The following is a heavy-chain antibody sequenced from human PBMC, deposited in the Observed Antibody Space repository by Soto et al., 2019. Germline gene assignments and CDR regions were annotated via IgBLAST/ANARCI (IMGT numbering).Heavy chain of an antibody. CDR2: IWYDGSNK. CDR1: GFTFSSYG. Sequence: GGSLRLSCAASGFTFSSYGMHWVRQAPGKGLEWVAVIWYDGSNKYYADSVKGRFTISRDNSKNTLYLQMNSLRAEDTAVYYCARTADYYDSSGYALYYYYGMDVWGQGTTVTVSS. CDR3: ARTADYYDSSGYALYYYYGMDV. J-gene: IGHJ6*02. D-gene: IGHD3-22*01. V-gene: IGHV3-33*01.